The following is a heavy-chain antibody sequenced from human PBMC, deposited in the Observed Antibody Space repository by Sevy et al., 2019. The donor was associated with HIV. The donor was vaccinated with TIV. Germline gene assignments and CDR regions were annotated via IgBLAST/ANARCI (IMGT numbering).Heavy chain of an antibody. D-gene: IGHD2-2*01. Sequence: GGSLRLSCAASGFTFSSYAMHWVRQAPGKGLEWVAVISYDGSNKYYADSVKGRFTISRDNSKNTLYLQMNSLRAEDTAVYYCARVGDTVVVPAESYWYFDLWGRGTLVTVSS. CDR1: GFTFSSYA. CDR3: ARVGDTVVVPAESYWYFDL. CDR2: ISYDGSNK. V-gene: IGHV3-30*04. J-gene: IGHJ2*01.